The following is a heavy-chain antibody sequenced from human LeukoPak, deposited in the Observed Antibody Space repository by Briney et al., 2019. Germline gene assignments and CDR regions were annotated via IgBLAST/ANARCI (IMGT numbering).Heavy chain of an antibody. CDR3: ASGERDIVGATGGVDY. J-gene: IGHJ4*02. D-gene: IGHD1-26*01. V-gene: IGHV4-39*01. Sequence: SETLSLTCAVSGGSISSSSYYWGWIRQPPGKGLEWIGSIYYSGSTYYNPSLKSRVTISVDTSKNQFSLKLSSVTAADTAVYYCASGERDIVGATGGVDYWGQGTLVTVSS. CDR2: IYYSGST. CDR1: GGSISSSSYY.